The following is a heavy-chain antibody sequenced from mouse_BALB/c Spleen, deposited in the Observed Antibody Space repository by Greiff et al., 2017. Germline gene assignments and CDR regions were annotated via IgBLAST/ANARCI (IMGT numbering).Heavy chain of an antibody. V-gene: IGHV3-2*02. CDR3: ARAYYGSFDY. D-gene: IGHD2-2*01. CDR2: ISYSGST. Sequence: EVMLVESGPGLVKPSQSLSLTCTVTGYSITSDYAWNWIRQFPGNKLEWMGYISYSGSTSYNPSLKSRISITRDTSKNQFFLQLNSVTTEDTATYYCARAYYGSFDYWGQGTTLTVSS. CDR1: GYSITSDYA. J-gene: IGHJ2*01.